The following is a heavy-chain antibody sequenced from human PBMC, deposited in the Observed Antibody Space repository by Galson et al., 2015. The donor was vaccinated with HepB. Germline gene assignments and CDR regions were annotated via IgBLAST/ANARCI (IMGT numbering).Heavy chain of an antibody. CDR1: EFTFSGYS. CDR2: ISHDGKNE. V-gene: IGHV3-30*09. D-gene: IGHD4-17*01. CDR3: ARGDDYGDFSFDF. J-gene: IGHJ4*02. Sequence: SLRLSCAASEFTFSGYSFHWVRQAPGRGLQWVAVISHDGKNEDYADSVKGRFAISRDNSKSTLFLQMNSLRPDDSAVYYCARGDDYGDFSFDFWGQGTLVTVSS.